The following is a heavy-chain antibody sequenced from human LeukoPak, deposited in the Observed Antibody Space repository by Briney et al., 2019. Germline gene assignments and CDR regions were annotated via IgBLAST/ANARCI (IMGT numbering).Heavy chain of an antibody. D-gene: IGHD2-21*02. CDR2: INHSGST. CDR3: ASGYCGGDCYSDYYYYGMDV. CDR1: GGSFSGYY. J-gene: IGHJ6*02. Sequence: SETLSLTCAVYGGSFSGYYWSWIRQPPGKGLEWIGEINHSGSTNYNPSLKSRVTISVDMSKNQFSLKLSSVTAADTAVYYCASGYCGGDCYSDYYYYGMDVWGQGTTVTVSS. V-gene: IGHV4-34*01.